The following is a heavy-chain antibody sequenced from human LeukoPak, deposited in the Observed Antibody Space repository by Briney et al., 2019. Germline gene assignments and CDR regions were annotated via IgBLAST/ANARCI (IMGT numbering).Heavy chain of an antibody. V-gene: IGHV4-61*02. D-gene: IGHD4-23*01. CDR3: ARALTTVVLYYYYYMDV. CDR1: GGSISSSYY. Sequence: SETLSLTCTVSGGSISSSYYWSWIRQPAGKGLEWIGRVYSIGSTNYNPSLKSRVTISVDTSKNQFSLKLSSVTAADTAVYYCARALTTVVLYYYYYMDVWGKGTTVTVSS. CDR2: VYSIGST. J-gene: IGHJ6*03.